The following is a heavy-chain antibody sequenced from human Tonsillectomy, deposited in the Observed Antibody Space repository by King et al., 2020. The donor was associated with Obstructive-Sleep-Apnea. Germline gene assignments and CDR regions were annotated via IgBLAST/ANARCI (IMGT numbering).Heavy chain of an antibody. CDR1: GYTFTKYG. CDR3: ARDGHCSGGSCYSLSYYNGMDV. V-gene: IGHV1-18*01. Sequence: VQLVESGAEVKKPGASLKVSCQTSGYTFTKYGISWVRQASGQGLEWMVWISGYNGNTNHAQKFQGKVTMTIDTSTSTDYMELRSLRSDDTGTYYCARDGHCSGGSCYSLSYYNGMDVWGQGTTVTVSS. D-gene: IGHD2-15*01. CDR2: ISGYNGNT. J-gene: IGHJ6*02.